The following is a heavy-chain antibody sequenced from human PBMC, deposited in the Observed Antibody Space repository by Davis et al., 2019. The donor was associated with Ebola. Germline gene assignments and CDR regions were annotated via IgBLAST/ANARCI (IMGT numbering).Heavy chain of an antibody. CDR1: GYTFTGYD. CDR2: LNPNSGNT. J-gene: IGHJ4*02. Sequence: AASVKVPCKASGYTFTGYDINSVRQATGQGLEWMGWLNPNSGNTGYAQTFQGRVTMTRENSMSTAYMELSSLRSEDTAVYFCARGGVAYSDLDYWGQGTLVAVSS. V-gene: IGHV1-8*01. CDR3: ARGGVAYSDLDY. D-gene: IGHD2-21*01.